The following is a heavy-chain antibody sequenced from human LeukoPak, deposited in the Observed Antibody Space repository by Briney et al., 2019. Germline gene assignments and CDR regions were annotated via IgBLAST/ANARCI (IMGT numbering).Heavy chain of an antibody. Sequence: PSETLSLTCTVSGGSISSYYWSWIRQPPGKGLEWIGYIYYSGSTNYNPSLKSRVTISVDTSKNQFSLKLSSVTAADTAVYYCARDRGYGWGGPDAFGIWGQGTMVTVSS. V-gene: IGHV4-59*01. D-gene: IGHD3-10*01. CDR1: GGSISSYY. J-gene: IGHJ3*02. CDR2: IYYSGST. CDR3: ARDRGYGWGGPDAFGI.